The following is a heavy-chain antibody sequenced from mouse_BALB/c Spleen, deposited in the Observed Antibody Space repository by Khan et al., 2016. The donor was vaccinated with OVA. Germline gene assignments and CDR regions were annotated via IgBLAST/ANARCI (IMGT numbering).Heavy chain of an antibody. D-gene: IGHD2-13*01. V-gene: IGHV5-4*02. CDR3: ARGFYGDPFAY. J-gene: IGHJ3*01. CDR1: GFTFSDYY. Sequence: EVELVESGGGLVKPGGSLKLSCAASGFTFSDYYMYWVRQTPEKRLEWVATISDGGNYIYYPDNVKGRFTIYRDDVKNSLYLQMTSLKSEDTAMYYCARGFYGDPFAYWGQGTLVSVSA. CDR2: ISDGGNYI.